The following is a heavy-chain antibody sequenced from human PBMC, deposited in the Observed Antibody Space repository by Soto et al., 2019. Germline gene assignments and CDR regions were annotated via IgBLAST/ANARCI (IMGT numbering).Heavy chain of an antibody. CDR1: GYTFTSYA. D-gene: IGHD1-26*01. CDR2: INAGNGNT. J-gene: IGHJ6*02. CDR3: ARGVGVGATGSQDYYYYGMDV. Sequence: QVQLVQSGAEVKKPGASVKVSCKASGYTFTSYAMHWVRQAPGQRLEWMGWINAGNGNTKYSQKFQGRVTITRDTSASTAYMGLSSLRSEDTAVYYCARGVGVGATGSQDYYYYGMDVWGQGTTVTVSS. V-gene: IGHV1-3*01.